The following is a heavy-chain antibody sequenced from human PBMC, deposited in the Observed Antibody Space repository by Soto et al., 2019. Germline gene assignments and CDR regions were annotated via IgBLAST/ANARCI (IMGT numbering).Heavy chain of an antibody. CDR3: ERDDVLCDGGRCYGVPLDV. CDR2: IQSAGPT. J-gene: IGHJ6*04. Sequence: EVQLVESGGGLVQPGGSLRLSCAASGFTVSSKYMSWVRQAPGKGLEWVSLIQSAGPTYYADSVKGRFTISRDTSENTVHLQMDSLRAEDTAVYYCERDDVLCDGGRCYGVPLDVWGKGNTVTVSS. D-gene: IGHD2-15*01. V-gene: IGHV3-66*01. CDR1: GFTVSSKY.